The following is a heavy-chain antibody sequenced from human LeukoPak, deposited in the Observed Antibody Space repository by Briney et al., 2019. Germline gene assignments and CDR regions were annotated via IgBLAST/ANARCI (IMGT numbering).Heavy chain of an antibody. Sequence: PSETLSLTCTVSGGSISSSSYYWGWIRQPPGKGLEWIGSIYYSGSTYYNPSLKSRVSISVDTSKNQFSLKLNSVTAADTAVYYCARVWGVTDFYDSRGAFDIWGQGTMVTVSS. CDR1: GGSISSSSYY. J-gene: IGHJ3*02. CDR2: IYYSGST. CDR3: ARVWGVTDFYDSRGAFDI. V-gene: IGHV4-39*07. D-gene: IGHD3-22*01.